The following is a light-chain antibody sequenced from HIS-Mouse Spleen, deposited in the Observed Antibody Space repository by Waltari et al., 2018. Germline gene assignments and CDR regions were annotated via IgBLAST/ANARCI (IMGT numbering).Light chain of an antibody. CDR3: QQYYSYPPWT. CDR1: QGISSY. Sequence: AIRMTQSPSSLSASQGDRVTITCRASQGISSYLAWYQQKPGKAPKLLIYAASTLQSGVPSRFSGSGSGTDFTLTISCLQSEDFATYYCQQYYSYPPWTFGQGTKVEIK. J-gene: IGKJ1*01. V-gene: IGKV1-8*01. CDR2: AAS.